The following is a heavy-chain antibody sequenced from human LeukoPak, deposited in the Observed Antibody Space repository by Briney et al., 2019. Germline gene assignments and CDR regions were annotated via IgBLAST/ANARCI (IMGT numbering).Heavy chain of an antibody. CDR2: MNPNSGNT. CDR1: GYTFTSYD. CDR3: ARDLRADYGQTNWFDP. D-gene: IGHD3-16*01. Sequence: GASVKVSCKASGYTFTSYDINWVRQATGQGLEWMGWMNPNSGNTGYAQKFQGRVTMTRNTSISTAYMELSSLRSEDTAVYYCARDLRADYGQTNWFDPWGQGTLVTVSS. J-gene: IGHJ5*02. V-gene: IGHV1-8*01.